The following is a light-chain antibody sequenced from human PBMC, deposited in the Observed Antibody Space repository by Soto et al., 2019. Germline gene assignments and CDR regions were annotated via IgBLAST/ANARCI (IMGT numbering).Light chain of an antibody. CDR1: SSNIGSNT. V-gene: IGLV1-44*01. J-gene: IGLJ7*01. CDR3: AACYDSRKAGV. CDR2: SNH. Sequence: QSVLTQPPSASGTPGQRVTISCSGSSSNIGSNTVNWYQQLPGTAPKLLIYSNHQRPSGVPDPFSGSKSGTSASVAISGLQFEDEVDSYCAACYDSRKAGVFGGGTQLTVL.